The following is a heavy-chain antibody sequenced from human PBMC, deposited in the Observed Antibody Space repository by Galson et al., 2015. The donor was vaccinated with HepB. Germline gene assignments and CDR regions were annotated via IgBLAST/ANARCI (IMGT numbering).Heavy chain of an antibody. Sequence: SLRLSCAASGFTFSSYAMHWVRQAPGKGLEWVAVISYDGSNKYYADSVKGRFTISKDNSENTVYLQMNSLRDEDTALYYCARDRGALPDYWGQGTLVTVSS. D-gene: IGHD3-10*01. V-gene: IGHV3-30-3*01. CDR2: ISYDGSNK. CDR1: GFTFSSYA. CDR3: ARDRGALPDY. J-gene: IGHJ4*02.